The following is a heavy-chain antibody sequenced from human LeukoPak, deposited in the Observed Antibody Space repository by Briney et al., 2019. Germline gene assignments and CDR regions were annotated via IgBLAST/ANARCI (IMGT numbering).Heavy chain of an antibody. Sequence: ASVKVSCKASGYTFIGYYMHWVRQAPGQGLEWMGWINPNGGGTNYAQKFQGRVTMTRDTSISTAYMELSSLRSDDTAVYYCARDHSPPRQTTVTTGLDWFDPWGQGTLVPVSS. J-gene: IGHJ5*02. CDR1: GYTFIGYY. CDR2: INPNGGGT. V-gene: IGHV1-2*02. CDR3: ARDHSPPRQTTVTTGLDWFDP. D-gene: IGHD4-17*01.